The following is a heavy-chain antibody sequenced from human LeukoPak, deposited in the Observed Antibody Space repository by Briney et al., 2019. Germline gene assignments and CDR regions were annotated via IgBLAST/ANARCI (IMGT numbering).Heavy chain of an antibody. CDR2: IYSGGST. CDR1: GFTFSKAW. D-gene: IGHD5-18*01. V-gene: IGHV3-53*01. CDR3: AKSGYSYGYYYGMDV. J-gene: IGHJ6*02. Sequence: GGSLRLSCAASGFTFSKAWMIWVRQAPGKGLEWVSVIYSGGSTYYADSVKGRFTISRDNSKNTLYLQMNSLRAEDTAVYYCAKSGYSYGYYYGMDVWGQGTTVTVSS.